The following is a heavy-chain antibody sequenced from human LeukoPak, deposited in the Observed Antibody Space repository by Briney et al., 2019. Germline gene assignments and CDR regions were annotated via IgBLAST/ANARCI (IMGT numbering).Heavy chain of an antibody. CDR3: ARAVYDYIWGSYRFDY. J-gene: IGHJ4*02. D-gene: IGHD3-16*02. CDR1: GGSISSGGYY. Sequence: SQTLSLTCTVSGGSISSGGYYWSWIRQHPGKGLEWIGYIYYSGSTYYNPSLKSRVTFSVDTSKNQFSLKLSSVNAADTAVYYCARAVYDYIWGSYRFDYWGQGTLVTVS. CDR2: IYYSGST. V-gene: IGHV4-31*03.